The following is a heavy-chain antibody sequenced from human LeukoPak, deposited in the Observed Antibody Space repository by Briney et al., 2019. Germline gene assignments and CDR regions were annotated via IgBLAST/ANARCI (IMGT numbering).Heavy chain of an antibody. J-gene: IGHJ4*02. V-gene: IGHV1-2*06. D-gene: IGHD6-13*01. CDR3: ARGSSSLGDLNIID. CDR1: GYTFTGYY. CDR2: INPNSGGT. Sequence: GASVKVSCKASGYTFTGYYMHWVRQAPGQGLEWMGRINPNSGGTNYAQKFQGRVTMTRNTSISTAYMELSSLRSEDTAVYYCARGSSSLGDLNIIDWGQGTLVTVSS.